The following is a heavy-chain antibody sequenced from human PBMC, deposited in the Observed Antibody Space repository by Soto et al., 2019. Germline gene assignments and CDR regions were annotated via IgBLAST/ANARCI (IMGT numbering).Heavy chain of an antibody. CDR2: IHDSGRS. CDR3: ARVRGTRGWY. V-gene: IGHV4-59*01. J-gene: IGHJ4*02. D-gene: IGHD2-15*01. CDR1: SDSITNYY. Sequence: QVQLQESGPGLVKPSETLSLTCTVSSDSITNYYWSWIRQSPGKGLEWIGYIHDSGRSNYNPSLKSRVKISVDTSKKQFSLKLNSVTAADTAVYYCARVRGTRGWYWGQGTLVTVSS.